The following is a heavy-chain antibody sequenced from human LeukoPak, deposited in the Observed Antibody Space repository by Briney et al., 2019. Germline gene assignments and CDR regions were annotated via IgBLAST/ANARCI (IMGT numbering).Heavy chain of an antibody. CDR1: GFTVSSNY. CDR3: ARGLGINGLALDM. V-gene: IGHV3-53*01. D-gene: IGHD3-10*01. J-gene: IGHJ3*02. CDR2: IYNDGGT. Sequence: PGGSLRLSCAASGFTVSSNYMRWGRQAPGKGLEWVSVIYNDGGTYYADSVKGRFTISRDNAKKSLYLQMNSLRGEDTAVYYCARGLGINGLALDMWGQGTMVTVSS.